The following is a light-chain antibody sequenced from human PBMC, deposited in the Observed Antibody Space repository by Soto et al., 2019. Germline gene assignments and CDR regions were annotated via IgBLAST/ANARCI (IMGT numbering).Light chain of an antibody. CDR1: SSDVGSHDL. J-gene: IGLJ1*01. V-gene: IGLV2-14*02. CDR2: DVS. Sequence: LTQPASVSGSPGQSIAISCTGTSSDVGSHDLVSWYQQQSGKVPKLIIYDVSSRPSGVSNHFSGSKSGNTASLTISGLQAEDEADYYCSSFTSTTTYVFGTGTKVTVL. CDR3: SSFTSTTTYV.